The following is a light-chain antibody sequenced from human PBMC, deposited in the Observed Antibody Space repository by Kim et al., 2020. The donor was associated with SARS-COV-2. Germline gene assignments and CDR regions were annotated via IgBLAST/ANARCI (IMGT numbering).Light chain of an antibody. CDR2: WAS. CDR1: QSVLYSSNNKNY. J-gene: IGKJ2*01. Sequence: RATSNCKSSQSVLYSSNNKNYLAWYQQKPGQPLKLLIYWASTRESGVPDRFSGSGSGTDFTLTISSLQAEDVAVYYCQQYYSTPRTFGQGTKLEI. V-gene: IGKV4-1*01. CDR3: QQYYSTPRT.